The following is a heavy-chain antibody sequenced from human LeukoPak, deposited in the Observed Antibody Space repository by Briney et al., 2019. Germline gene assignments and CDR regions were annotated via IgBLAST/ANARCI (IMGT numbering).Heavy chain of an antibody. V-gene: IGHV3-7*03. Sequence: PGGSLRLSCAASGFTFSYYWMHWVRQVPGKGLVWVANIKRDGSEKYYVDSVKGRFTVSRDDAKNSLYLQMNSLRAEDTAVYYCARGFLVGATDAFDIWGQGTMVTVSS. J-gene: IGHJ3*02. CDR2: IKRDGSEK. CDR1: GFTFSYYW. CDR3: ARGFLVGATDAFDI. D-gene: IGHD1-26*01.